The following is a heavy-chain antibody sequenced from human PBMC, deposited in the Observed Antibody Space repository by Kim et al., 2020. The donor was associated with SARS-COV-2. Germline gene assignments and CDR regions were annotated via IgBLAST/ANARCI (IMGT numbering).Heavy chain of an antibody. CDR3: ATTPRLIWFGEVEDWFDP. CDR1: GYTFTSYG. D-gene: IGHD3-10*01. V-gene: IGHV1-18*01. J-gene: IGHJ5*02. Sequence: ASVKVSCKASGYTFTSYGISWVRQAPGQGLEWMGWISAYNGNTNYAQKLQGRVTMTTDTSTSTAYMELRSLRSDDTAVYYCATTPRLIWFGEVEDWFDPWGQGTLVTVSS. CDR2: ISAYNGNT.